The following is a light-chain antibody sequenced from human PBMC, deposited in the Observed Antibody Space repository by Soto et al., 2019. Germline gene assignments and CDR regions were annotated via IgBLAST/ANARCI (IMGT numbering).Light chain of an antibody. CDR3: SSYAGSNNLGV. V-gene: IGLV2-8*01. CDR1: SSDVGGYNY. CDR2: EVS. Sequence: QSALTQPPSASGSPGQSVTISCTGTSSDVGGYNYVSWYQQHPGRAPKLLIYEVSKRPSGVPDRFSGSTSGNTASLTVSGLQAEDEADYYCSSYAGSNNLGVFGTGTKVTVL. J-gene: IGLJ1*01.